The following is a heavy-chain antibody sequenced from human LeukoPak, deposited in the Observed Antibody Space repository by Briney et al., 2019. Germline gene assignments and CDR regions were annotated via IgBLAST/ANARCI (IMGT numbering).Heavy chain of an antibody. J-gene: IGHJ4*02. CDR3: ARNYCSGGSCGFDY. CDR1: GGSISSGSYY. V-gene: IGHV4-61*02. Sequence: PSQTLSLTCTVSGGSISSGSYYWSWIRQPAGKGLEWIGRIYTSGSTNCNPSLKSRVTISVDTSKNQFSLKLSSVTAADTAVYYCARNYCSGGSCGFDYWGQGTLVTVSS. CDR2: IYTSGST. D-gene: IGHD2-15*01.